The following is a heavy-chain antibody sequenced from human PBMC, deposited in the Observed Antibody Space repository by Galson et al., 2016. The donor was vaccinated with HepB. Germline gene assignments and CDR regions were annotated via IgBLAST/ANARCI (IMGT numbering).Heavy chain of an antibody. V-gene: IGHV3-9*01. CDR2: ITWNSGAI. CDR3: AKDRASVDYYGMDV. J-gene: IGHJ6*02. CDR1: GFTFGDYA. Sequence: SLRLSCAASGFTFGDYAMHWVRQAPGKGLEWVSGITWNSGAIAYADSVKGRFTISRDNARNSLYLQMNNLRTEDTAVYYWAKDRASVDYYGMDVWGQGTTVTVSS.